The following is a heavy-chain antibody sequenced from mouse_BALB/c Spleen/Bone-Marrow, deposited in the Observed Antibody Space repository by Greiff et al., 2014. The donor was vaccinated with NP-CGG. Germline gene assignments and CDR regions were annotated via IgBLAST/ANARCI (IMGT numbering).Heavy chain of an antibody. D-gene: IGHD3-2*01. J-gene: IGHJ3*01. CDR1: GYTFTSYW. CDR2: INPSTGYT. V-gene: IGHV1-7*01. Sequence: QVQLKESGAELAKPGASVKMSCKASGYTFTSYWMHRVKQRPGQGLEWIGYINPSTGYTEHNQRFKDKATLTADKSSSTAYMQLSSLTSEDSAVYYCARRGDSSGYPFAYWGQGTLVTVSA. CDR3: ARRGDSSGYPFAY.